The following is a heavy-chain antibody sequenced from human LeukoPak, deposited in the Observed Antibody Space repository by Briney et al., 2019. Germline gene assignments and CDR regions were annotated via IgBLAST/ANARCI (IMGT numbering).Heavy chain of an antibody. CDR2: IYSGGST. J-gene: IGHJ4*02. V-gene: IGHV3-53*05. Sequence: GGSLRLSCAASGLTVSSNCMSWVRQAPGKGLEWVSLIYSGGSTYYTDSVKGRFTISRDNSKSTLYLQMNSLRAEDTAVYFCAQGTKGFYCSGNFYLSRDHFISRWGQGTLVTVSS. CDR3: AQGTKGFYCSGNFYLSRDHFISR. CDR1: GLTVSSNC. D-gene: IGHD3-10*01.